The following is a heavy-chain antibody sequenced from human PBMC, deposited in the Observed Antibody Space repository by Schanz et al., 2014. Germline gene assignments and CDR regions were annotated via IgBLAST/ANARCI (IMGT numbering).Heavy chain of an antibody. CDR2: IWYDGSNK. D-gene: IGHD2-15*01. CDR1: GFTFSSYG. J-gene: IGHJ6*02. V-gene: IGHV3-33*06. Sequence: QVQLVESGGGVVQFGRSLRLSCVASGFTFSSYGMHWVRQAPGKGLEWVAVIWYDGSNKYYADSVKGRFTISRDNSKNTLYLQMNSLSADDTAVFYCAKGMGYCSGGTCYDYYYYGLDVWGQGTTVTVSS. CDR3: AKGMGYCSGGTCYDYYYYGLDV.